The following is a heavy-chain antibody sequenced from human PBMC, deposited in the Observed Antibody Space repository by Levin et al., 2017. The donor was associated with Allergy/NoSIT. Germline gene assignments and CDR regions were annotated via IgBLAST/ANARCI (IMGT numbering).Heavy chain of an antibody. Sequence: GESLKISCKASGYTFTGYYMHWVRQAPGQGLEWMGWNNPNSGGTNYAQKFQGRVTMTRDTSISTAYMELSRLRSDDTAVYYCARTGHYDYVWGSYRPSFNYWGQGTLVTVSS. J-gene: IGHJ4*02. CDR1: GYTFTGYY. V-gene: IGHV1-2*02. CDR3: ARTGHYDYVWGSYRPSFNY. D-gene: IGHD3-16*02. CDR2: NNPNSGGT.